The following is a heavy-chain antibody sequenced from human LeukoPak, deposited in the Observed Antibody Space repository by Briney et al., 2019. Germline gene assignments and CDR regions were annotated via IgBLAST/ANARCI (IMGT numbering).Heavy chain of an antibody. Sequence: PSETLSLTCTVSSGSISNSHYYWGWIRQPPGKGLEWIGSIFYSGSTYYNPSLKSRVTISLDTSKNQFSLKLSSVTAADTAVYYCARARRRVMVRGVTSMNWFDPWGQGTLVTVSS. CDR3: ARARRRVMVRGVTSMNWFDP. J-gene: IGHJ5*02. D-gene: IGHD3-10*01. CDR1: SGSISNSHYY. V-gene: IGHV4-39*07. CDR2: IFYSGST.